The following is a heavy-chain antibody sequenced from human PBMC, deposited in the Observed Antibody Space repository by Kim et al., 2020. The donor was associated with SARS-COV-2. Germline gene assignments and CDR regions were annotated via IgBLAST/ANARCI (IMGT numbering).Heavy chain of an antibody. CDR2: INWNGGST. D-gene: IGHD3-3*01. J-gene: IGHJ3*02. Sequence: GGSLRLSCAASGFTFDDYGMSWVRQAPGKGLEWVSGINWNGGSTGYADSVKGRFTISRDNAKNSLYLQMNSLRAEDTALYYCARVRILTYIDAFDIWGQGTLGTLSP. CDR1: GFTFDDYG. CDR3: ARVRILTYIDAFDI. V-gene: IGHV3-20*04.